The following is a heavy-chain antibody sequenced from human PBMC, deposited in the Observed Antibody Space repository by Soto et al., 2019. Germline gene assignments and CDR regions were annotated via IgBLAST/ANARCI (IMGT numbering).Heavy chain of an antibody. D-gene: IGHD3-10*01. J-gene: IGHJ4*02. CDR2: ISSSSSTI. V-gene: IGHV3-48*02. CDR3: ARVGSGPPAY. CDR1: GFSFDTYS. Sequence: EVQLVESGGGLVQPGGSLRLSCAASGFSFDTYSMSWVRQAPGKGLEWVSYISSSSSTIYYSDSVKGRFTISRDNAKNSLYLHMNSLRDEDTAVYFCARVGSGPPAYWGQGTLVTVSS.